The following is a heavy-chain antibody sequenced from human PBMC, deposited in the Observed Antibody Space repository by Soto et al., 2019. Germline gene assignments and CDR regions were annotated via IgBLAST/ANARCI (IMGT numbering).Heavy chain of an antibody. D-gene: IGHD6-13*01. V-gene: IGHV1-24*01. CDR3: ATSRDLFLPLSAAGTFGPPAGDYYFDY. Sequence: PVDGETIYAQKFQGRVTMTEDTSTDTAYMELSSLRSEDTAVYYCATSRDLFLPLSAAGTFGPPAGDYYFDYWGQGTLVTVSS. CDR2: PVDGET. J-gene: IGHJ4*02.